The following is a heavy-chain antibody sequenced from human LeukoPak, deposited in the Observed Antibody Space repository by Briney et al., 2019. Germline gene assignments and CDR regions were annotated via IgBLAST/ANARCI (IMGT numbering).Heavy chain of an antibody. CDR1: GFTFSSHA. CDR2: INTDGSST. Sequence: GGSLRLSCVVSGFTFSSHAVTWVRQAPGKGLVWVSRINTDGSSTSYADSVKGRFTISRDNAKNTLYLQMNSLRAEDTAVYYCARERHYDFWSGPEYYFDYWGQGTLVTVSS. J-gene: IGHJ4*02. CDR3: ARERHYDFWSGPEYYFDY. D-gene: IGHD3-3*01. V-gene: IGHV3-74*01.